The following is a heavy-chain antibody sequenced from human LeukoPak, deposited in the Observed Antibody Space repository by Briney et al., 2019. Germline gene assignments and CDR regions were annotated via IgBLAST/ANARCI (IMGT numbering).Heavy chain of an antibody. D-gene: IGHD5-18*01. Sequence: GGSLRLSCAASGFTFSSYWMHWVRQAPGKGLVWVSRIKGDGSSTGYADSVKGRLTISRDNAKNSLYLQMNSLRAEDTALYYCAKVDKGGYSYGYFDYWGQGTLVTVSS. V-gene: IGHV3-74*01. CDR2: IKGDGSST. J-gene: IGHJ4*02. CDR1: GFTFSSYW. CDR3: AKVDKGGYSYGYFDY.